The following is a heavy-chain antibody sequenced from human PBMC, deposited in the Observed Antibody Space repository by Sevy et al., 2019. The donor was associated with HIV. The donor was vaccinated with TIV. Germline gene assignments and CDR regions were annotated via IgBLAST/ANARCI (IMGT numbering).Heavy chain of an antibody. Sequence: GSLRLSCAASRFTFSTYDIHWVRQAPGKGLEWVAVISHDGSYQYYTDSVKGRFTISRDDSKKKAYLQMNSLRADDSGVYYCAKGQGYDYIWGNGRSEYYFDYWGQGTLVTVSS. J-gene: IGHJ4*02. CDR2: ISHDGSYQ. CDR1: RFTFSTYD. CDR3: AKGQGYDYIWGNGRSEYYFDY. D-gene: IGHD3-16*01. V-gene: IGHV3-30*18.